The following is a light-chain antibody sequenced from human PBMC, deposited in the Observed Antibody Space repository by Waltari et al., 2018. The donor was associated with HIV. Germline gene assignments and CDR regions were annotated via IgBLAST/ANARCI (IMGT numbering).Light chain of an antibody. CDR1: SSDIGGDND. V-gene: IGLV2-8*01. CDR2: EVT. CDR3: SAFAPTNKFYVL. Sequence: PTLTQPPSASGSPGQSVTISCTGTSSDIGGDNDVSWYQQHPGKAPKLIMTEVTKRPSGVPDRFSGSKSGNTASLTVSGLQADDEALYYCSAFAPTNKFYVLFGGGTTLTVL. J-gene: IGLJ2*01.